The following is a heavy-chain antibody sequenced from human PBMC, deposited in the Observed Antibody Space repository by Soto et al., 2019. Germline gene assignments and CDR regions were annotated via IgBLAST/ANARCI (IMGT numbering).Heavy chain of an antibody. J-gene: IGHJ4*02. CDR2: ISGSGGST. D-gene: IGHD3-9*01. Sequence: EVQLLESGGGLVQPGGSLRLSCAASGFTFRSYAMSWVRQAPGKGLEWVSAISGSGGSTYYADSVKGRFTISRDNSKNTLYLQMNSLRAEDTAVYYCAKGLGYFDWLLSEGYYFDYWCQGTLVTVSS. CDR1: GFTFRSYA. CDR3: AKGLGYFDWLLSEGYYFDY. V-gene: IGHV3-23*01.